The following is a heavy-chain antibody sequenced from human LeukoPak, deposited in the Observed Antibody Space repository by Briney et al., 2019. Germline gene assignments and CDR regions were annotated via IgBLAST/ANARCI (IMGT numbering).Heavy chain of an antibody. CDR2: INAGNGNT. D-gene: IGHD3-9*01. CDR3: ARGGELRYFDWLFRVLDY. V-gene: IGHV1-3*01. CDR1: GYTFTSYA. Sequence: ASVKVSCKASGYTFTSYAMHWVRQAPGRRLEWMGWINAGNGNTKYSQKFQGRVTITRDTSASTAYMELSSLRSEDTAVYYCARGGELRYFDWLFRVLDYWGQGTLVTVSS. J-gene: IGHJ4*02.